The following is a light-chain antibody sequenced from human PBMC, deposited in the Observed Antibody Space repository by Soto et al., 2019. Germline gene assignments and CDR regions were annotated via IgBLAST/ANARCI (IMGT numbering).Light chain of an antibody. Sequence: DIQMTQSPSTVSASVGDRVTITCRASQSISSLLAWYQHKPEKAPKLLIYKASSLEGGVPSRFSGSGSGTEFTLTIRSLQPDDSATYYCQQYNTYFRTFGEGTKVDIK. CDR3: QQYNTYFRT. CDR1: QSISSL. CDR2: KAS. V-gene: IGKV1-5*03. J-gene: IGKJ4*02.